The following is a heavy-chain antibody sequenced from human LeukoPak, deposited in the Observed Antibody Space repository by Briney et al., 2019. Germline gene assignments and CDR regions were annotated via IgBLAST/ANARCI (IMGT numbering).Heavy chain of an antibody. CDR1: GYSFSSYL. D-gene: IGHD3-3*01. CDR3: ARFSRATSGYYWPYNWFDP. V-gene: IGHV5-51*01. J-gene: IGHJ5*02. Sequence: GAPRKISRKGSGYSFSSYLVVWGRQMPGKGLEWMGIIYPGDSDTRYSPSFQGQVTISADKSISTAYLQWSSLKASDTAMYYCARFSRATSGYYWPYNWFDPWGQGTLVTVSS. CDR2: IYPGDSDT.